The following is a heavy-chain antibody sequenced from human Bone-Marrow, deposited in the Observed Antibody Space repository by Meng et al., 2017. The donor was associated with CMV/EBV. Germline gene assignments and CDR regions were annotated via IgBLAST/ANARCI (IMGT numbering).Heavy chain of an antibody. Sequence: YYWSWIRQHPGKGLEWIGYIYYSGSTYYNPSLKSRVTISVDTSKNQFSLKLSSVTAADTAVYYCAREWGGLGYCSSTSCYTEGWFDPWGQGTLVTVSS. V-gene: IGHV4-31*02. D-gene: IGHD2-2*02. CDR2: IYYSGST. CDR3: AREWGGLGYCSSTSCYTEGWFDP. CDR1: YY. J-gene: IGHJ5*02.